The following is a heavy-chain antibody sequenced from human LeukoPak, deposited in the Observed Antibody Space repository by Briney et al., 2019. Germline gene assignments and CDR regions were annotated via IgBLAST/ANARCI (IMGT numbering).Heavy chain of an antibody. J-gene: IGHJ6*03. CDR1: GFTFSSYG. D-gene: IGHD6-13*01. V-gene: IGHV3-30*02. CDR2: IRYDGSNK. CDR3: IRHYTSTWYPYYYYYMDV. Sequence: GGSLRLSCAASGFTFSSYGMHWVRQAPGKGLEWVAFIRYDGSNKYYADSVKGRFTISRDNSKNTLYLQMNSLKTEDTAVYYCIRHYTSTWYPYYYYYMDVWGKGTTVTVSS.